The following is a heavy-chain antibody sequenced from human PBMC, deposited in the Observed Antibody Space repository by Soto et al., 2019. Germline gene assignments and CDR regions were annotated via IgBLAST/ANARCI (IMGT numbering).Heavy chain of an antibody. CDR1: GHTFTGHH. CDR2: IDLDNDNR. V-gene: IGHV1-2*02. CDR3: GLETTGTGGFDY. J-gene: IGHJ4*02. Sequence: ASVKVSCKASGHTFTGHHIHWMRQAPGQGLEWMGYIDLDNDNRAYAQKFQGRVTTTRDTSITTVYMDLSGLRSDDTAVYYCGLETTGTGGFDYWGQGSMVTVST. D-gene: IGHD7-27*01.